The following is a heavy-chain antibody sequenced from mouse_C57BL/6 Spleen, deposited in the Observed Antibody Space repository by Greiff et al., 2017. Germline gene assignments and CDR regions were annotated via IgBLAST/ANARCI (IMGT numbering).Heavy chain of an antibody. D-gene: IGHD3-2*02. J-gene: IGHJ3*01. CDR3: VSHSSGPLFAY. CDR1: GFSFNTYA. V-gene: IGHV10-1*01. CDR2: IRSKSNNYAT. Sequence: EVTVVESGGGLVQQKGSLTISCAASGFSFNTYAMNWVRKGAGMGLEWVARIRSKSNNYATYYAKSVKDRFTISRDDSESMLYLQMNKLKSEDTAMYYCVSHSSGPLFAYWGQGPLGIVSA.